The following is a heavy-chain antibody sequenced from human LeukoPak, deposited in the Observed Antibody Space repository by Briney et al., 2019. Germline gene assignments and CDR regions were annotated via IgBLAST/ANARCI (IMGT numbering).Heavy chain of an antibody. CDR3: ATLYNWGYYFDY. V-gene: IGHV3-53*01. J-gene: IGHJ4*02. CDR1: GFSVSSNY. CDR2: IYSGGST. Sequence: GGSLRLSCAASGFSVSSNYMSWVRQAPGKGLEWVSVIYSGGSTYYADSVKGRFTISRDNSKNTLYLQMNSLRAEDTAVYYCATLYNWGYYFDYWGQGTLVTVSS. D-gene: IGHD1-20*01.